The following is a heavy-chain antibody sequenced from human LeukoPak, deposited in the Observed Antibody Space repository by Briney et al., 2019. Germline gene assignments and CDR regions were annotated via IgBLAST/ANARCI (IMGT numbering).Heavy chain of an antibody. J-gene: IGHJ4*02. CDR2: IYYSGNT. CDR3: ARQEYSSGWYVHPPWSFDY. Sequence: PSETLSLTCTVSGVSISSSNSYWGWIRQPPGKGLEWIGSIYYSGNTYYNASLKSQVSISIDTSKNQFSLKLSSVTAADTAVYYCARQEYSSGWYVHPPWSFDYWGQGTLVTVSS. CDR1: GVSISSSNSY. D-gene: IGHD6-19*01. V-gene: IGHV4-39*01.